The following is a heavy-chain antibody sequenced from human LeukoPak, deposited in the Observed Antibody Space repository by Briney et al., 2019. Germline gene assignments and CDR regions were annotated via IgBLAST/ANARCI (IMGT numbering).Heavy chain of an antibody. Sequence: SVKVSCKASGGTFSSYAISWVRQAPGQGLEWMGEIIPVFGTANYAQKFQGRVTITADESTSTAYMELSSLRSEDTAVYYCARDLLYSGYDGGVYYYYGMDVWGQGTTVTVSS. V-gene: IGHV1-69*13. CDR2: IIPVFGTA. CDR3: ARDLLYSGYDGGVYYYYGMDV. CDR1: GGTFSSYA. J-gene: IGHJ6*02. D-gene: IGHD5-12*01.